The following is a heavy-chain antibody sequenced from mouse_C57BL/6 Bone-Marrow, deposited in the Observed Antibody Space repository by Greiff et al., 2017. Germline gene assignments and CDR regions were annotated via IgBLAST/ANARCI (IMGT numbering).Heavy chain of an antibody. V-gene: IGHV1-5*01. Sequence: EVQLQQSGTVLARPGASVKMSCKTSGYTFTSYWMHWVKQRPGQGLDWIGAIDPGNSDTSYNQKFKGKAKLTAVTSASTAYMELSSLTNEDSAVYYCTREGGWAWFAYWGQGTLVTVSA. J-gene: IGHJ3*01. CDR2: IDPGNSDT. D-gene: IGHD3-2*02. CDR1: GYTFTSYW. CDR3: TREGGWAWFAY.